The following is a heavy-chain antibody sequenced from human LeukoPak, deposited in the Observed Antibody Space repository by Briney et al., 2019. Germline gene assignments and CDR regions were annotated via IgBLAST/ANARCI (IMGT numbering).Heavy chain of an antibody. CDR1: GYTFTSYG. J-gene: IGHJ6*03. Sequence: GASVKVSCKASGYTFTSYGISWVRQAPGQGLEWMGWISAYNGNTNYAQKLQGRVTMTTDTSTSTAYMELRSLRSDDTAVYYCARASYDFWSGYSAYYYYYYMDVWGKGTTVTVSS. V-gene: IGHV1-18*01. CDR3: ARASYDFWSGYSAYYYYYYMDV. CDR2: ISAYNGNT. D-gene: IGHD3-3*01.